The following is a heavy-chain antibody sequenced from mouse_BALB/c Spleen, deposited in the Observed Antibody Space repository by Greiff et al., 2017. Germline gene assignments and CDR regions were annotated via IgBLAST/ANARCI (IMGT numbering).Heavy chain of an antibody. V-gene: IGHV1-4*02. CDR2: INPSSGYT. D-gene: IGHD1-1*01. J-gene: IGHJ2*01. CDR1: GYTFTSYT. Sequence: LQQSAAELARPGASVKMSCKASGYTFTSYTMHWVKQRPGQGLEWIGYINPSSGYTEYNQKFKDKTTLTADKSSSTAYMQLSSLTSEDSAVYYCARRKENYYGVLDYWGQGTTLTVSS. CDR3: ARRKENYYGVLDY.